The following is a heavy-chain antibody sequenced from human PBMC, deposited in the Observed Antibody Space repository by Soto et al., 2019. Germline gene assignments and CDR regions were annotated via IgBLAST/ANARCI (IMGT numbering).Heavy chain of an antibody. V-gene: IGHV1-3*01. Sequence: QVQVVQSGAEVKKPGASVKISCKVSGYTFTTYAMHWVRQAPGQGLEWMAWINAGNGNTRYSPKFQGRVTISRDTSASTAYMELRSLRSEDTAVYYCARGKGMEQNYYYQGMDVWGQGTTVTVS. D-gene: IGHD1-1*01. CDR3: ARGKGMEQNYYYQGMDV. J-gene: IGHJ6*02. CDR2: INAGNGNT. CDR1: GYTFTTYA.